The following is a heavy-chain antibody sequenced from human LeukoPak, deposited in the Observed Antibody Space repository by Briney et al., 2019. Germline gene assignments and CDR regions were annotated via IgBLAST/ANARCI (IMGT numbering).Heavy chain of an antibody. CDR2: IKQDGSEK. CDR3: ARGSASSGWYFLDY. V-gene: IGHV3-7*03. D-gene: IGHD6-19*01. J-gene: IGHJ4*02. Sequence: GGSLRLSCAASGFTFSSYWMSWVRQAPGKGLEWVANIKQDGSEKYYVNSVRGRFSISRDNAKNSLYLQMNSLRAEDTAVYYCARGSASSGWYFLDYWGQGSLVTVSS. CDR1: GFTFSSYW.